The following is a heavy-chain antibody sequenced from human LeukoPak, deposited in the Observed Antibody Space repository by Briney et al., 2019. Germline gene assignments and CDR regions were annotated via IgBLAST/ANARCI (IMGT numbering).Heavy chain of an antibody. CDR2: ISSSGSGDNT. CDR1: GVTLSTYA. V-gene: IGHV3-23*01. J-gene: IGHJ4*02. CDR3: AKSPYYDFWSGYYAIDY. D-gene: IGHD3-3*01. Sequence: GGSLRLSCAASGVTLSTYAMSWARQAPGKGLEWVSGISSSGSGDNTYYADSVKGRFTISRDNSKNTLYLQMNSLRAEDTAVYYCAKSPYYDFWSGYYAIDYWGQGTLVTVSS.